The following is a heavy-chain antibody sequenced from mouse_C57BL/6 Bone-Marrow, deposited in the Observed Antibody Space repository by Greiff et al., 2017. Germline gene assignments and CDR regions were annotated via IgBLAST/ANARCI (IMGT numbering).Heavy chain of an antibody. CDR2: ISSGGDYI. Sequence: RVESGEGLVKPGGSLKLSCAASGFTFSSYAMSWVRQTPEKRLEWVAYISSGGDYIYYADTVKGRFTISRDNARNTLYLQMSSLKSEDTAMYYCTTNWDGVDYWGQGTTLTVSS. CDR1: GFTFSSYA. J-gene: IGHJ2*01. D-gene: IGHD4-1*01. V-gene: IGHV5-9-1*02. CDR3: TTNWDGVDY.